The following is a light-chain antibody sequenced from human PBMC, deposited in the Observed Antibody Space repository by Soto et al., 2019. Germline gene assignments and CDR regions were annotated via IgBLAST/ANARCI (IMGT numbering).Light chain of an antibody. J-gene: IGKJ2*03. CDR2: KAS. CDR3: RQYDIYVC. Sequence: DIQMTQSPSTLSASVGARVTITCRASQSIGIWLAWYQQKPGKAPKLLIYKASSLKSEVPSRFSGSGFGTDFTLSISSLQPDDLATYYCRQYDIYVCFGQGTMLEIK. V-gene: IGKV1-5*03. CDR1: QSIGIW.